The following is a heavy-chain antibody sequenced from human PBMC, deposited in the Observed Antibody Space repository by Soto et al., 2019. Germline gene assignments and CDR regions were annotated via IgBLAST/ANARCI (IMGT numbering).Heavy chain of an antibody. Sequence: GASVKVSCKVSGYTLTELSMHWVRQAPGKGLEWMGGFDPEDGETIYAQKFQGRVTMTEDTSTDTAYMELSSLRSEDTAVYYCATFQPPNYDFWSGYLALPYWGQGTLVTVSS. CDR2: FDPEDGET. CDR1: GYTLTELS. CDR3: ATFQPPNYDFWSGYLALPY. D-gene: IGHD3-3*01. V-gene: IGHV1-24*01. J-gene: IGHJ4*02.